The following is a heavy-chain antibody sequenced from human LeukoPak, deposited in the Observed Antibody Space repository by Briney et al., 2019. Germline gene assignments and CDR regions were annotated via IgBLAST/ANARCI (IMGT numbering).Heavy chain of an antibody. CDR2: IYYSGST. D-gene: IGHD6-13*01. Sequence: PSETLSLTCTVSGGSISSGSYYWSWIRQPPGKGLEWIGYIYYSGSTNYNPSLKSRVTISVDTSKNQFSLKLSSVTAADTAVYYCARGGSSWSTAFDYWGQGTLVTVSS. V-gene: IGHV4-61*01. J-gene: IGHJ4*02. CDR3: ARGGSSWSTAFDY. CDR1: GGSISSGSYY.